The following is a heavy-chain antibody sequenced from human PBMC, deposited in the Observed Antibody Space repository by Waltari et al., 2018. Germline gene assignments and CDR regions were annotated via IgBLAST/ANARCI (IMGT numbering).Heavy chain of an antibody. CDR3: AREGISGSGEYYGMDV. D-gene: IGHD1-26*01. J-gene: IGHJ6*02. CDR2: IWHDGSQT. Sequence: QVHLLESGGGVVQPGTSLRLSCTVSGFAFFKHGMHWVRQAPGKGMEGVAVIWHDGSQTYYGDSVKGRFTISRDNSKNMVYLQVDSLKVEDTAVYYCAREGISGSGEYYGMDVWGQGTTVTVS. V-gene: IGHV3-33*01. CDR1: GFAFFKHG.